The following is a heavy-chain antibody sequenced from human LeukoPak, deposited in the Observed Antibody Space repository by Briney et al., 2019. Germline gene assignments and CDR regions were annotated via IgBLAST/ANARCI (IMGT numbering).Heavy chain of an antibody. Sequence: ASVKVSCKASGYTFASYDINWVRQATGQGLEWMGWMNPNSGNTGYAQKFQGRVTITRNTSISTAYMELSSLRSDDTAVYYCARSRYNWNPRPDQAFDIWGQGTMVTVSS. CDR3: ARSRYNWNPRPDQAFDI. J-gene: IGHJ3*02. CDR1: GYTFASYD. V-gene: IGHV1-8*03. CDR2: MNPNSGNT. D-gene: IGHD1-1*01.